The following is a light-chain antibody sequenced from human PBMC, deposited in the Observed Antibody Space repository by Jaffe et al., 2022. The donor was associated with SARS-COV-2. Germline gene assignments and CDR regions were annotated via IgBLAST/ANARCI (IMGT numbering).Light chain of an antibody. CDR1: SSNIGRNN. Sequence: QSVLTQPPSASGTPGQRITISCSGSSSNIGRNNVTWFQQLPGTAPKLLLHSNNQRPSGVPDRISGSKSGPSASLAISGLQSEDEADYYCAAWDDSLKVVLFGGGTKLTVL. J-gene: IGLJ2*01. V-gene: IGLV1-44*01. CDR2: SNN. CDR3: AAWDDSLKVVL.